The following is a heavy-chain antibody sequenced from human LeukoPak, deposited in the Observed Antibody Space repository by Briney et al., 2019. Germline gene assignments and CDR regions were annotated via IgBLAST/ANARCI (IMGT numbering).Heavy chain of an antibody. CDR3: AKYGVVPLFDY. D-gene: IGHD3-3*01. CDR2: ISSTSRTI. J-gene: IGHJ4*02. Sequence: PGGSLRLSCAASGLTFSPYTMTWVRQAPGKGLEWVSYISSTSRTIYYADSVKGRFTISRDNSKNTLYLQVNSLRAEDTAVYYCAKYGVVPLFDYWGQGTLVTVSS. CDR1: GLTFSPYT. V-gene: IGHV3-48*01.